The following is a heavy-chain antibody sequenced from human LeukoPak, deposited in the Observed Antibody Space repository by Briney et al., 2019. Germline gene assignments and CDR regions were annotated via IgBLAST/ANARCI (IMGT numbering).Heavy chain of an antibody. V-gene: IGHV5-51*01. CDR3: ARLVVPAAESGYYFDY. J-gene: IGHJ4*02. CDR1: GYTFTRHW. CDR2: IYPNDSDT. Sequence: GESLKISCRTSGYTFTRHWIAWVRQMPGKGLEWMGIIYPNDSDTKYNPSFQGQVTISADKSINTAYLQWSSLKASDSGMYYCARLVVPAAESGYYFDYWGREPWSPSPQ. D-gene: IGHD2-2*01.